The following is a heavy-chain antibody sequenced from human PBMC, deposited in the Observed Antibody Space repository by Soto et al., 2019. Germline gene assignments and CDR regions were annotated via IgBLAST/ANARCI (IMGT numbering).Heavy chain of an antibody. Sequence: SETLSLTCTFSGGSISSGDYYGSWIRQPPGKGLEWIGDIYYSGSTYYNPSLKSRLTISVDTSKNQFSLKLSPVTAAGTAVYYCARVGRTSYYDSSGYNWFDPWGQGTLVPVSS. V-gene: IGHV4-30-4*01. D-gene: IGHD3-22*01. CDR1: GGSISSGDYY. CDR3: ARVGRTSYYDSSGYNWFDP. CDR2: IYYSGST. J-gene: IGHJ5*02.